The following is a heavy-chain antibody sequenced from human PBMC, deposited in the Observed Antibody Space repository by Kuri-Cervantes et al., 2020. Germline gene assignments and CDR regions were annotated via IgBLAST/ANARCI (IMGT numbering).Heavy chain of an antibody. D-gene: IGHD1-14*01. V-gene: IGHV3-21*04. CDR1: GFTFSSYR. Sequence: GGSLRLSCAASGFTFSSYRMNWVRQAPGKGLEWVSSISSGSTYIYYADSVKGRFTFSRHDSKNTLYLQMSSLGAEDTAVYYCARARGKPGSPTFIDYWGQGTLVTVSS. CDR2: ISSGSTYI. J-gene: IGHJ4*02. CDR3: ARARGKPGSPTFIDY.